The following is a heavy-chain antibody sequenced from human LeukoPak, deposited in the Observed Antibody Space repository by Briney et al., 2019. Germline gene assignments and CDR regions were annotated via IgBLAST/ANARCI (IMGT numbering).Heavy chain of an antibody. J-gene: IGHJ3*02. CDR1: GGSISSSSYY. V-gene: IGHV4-61*05. CDR3: ARLGSGWLRDAFDI. D-gene: IGHD6-19*01. Sequence: SETLSLTCTVSGGSISSSSYYWGWIRQPPGKGLEWIGYIYYSGSTNYNPSLKSRVTISVDTSKNQFSLKLSSVTAADTAVYYCARLGSGWLRDAFDIWGQGTMVTVSS. CDR2: IYYSGST.